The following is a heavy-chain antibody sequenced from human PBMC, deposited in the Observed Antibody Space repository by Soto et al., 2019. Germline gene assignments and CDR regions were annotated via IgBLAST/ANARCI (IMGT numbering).Heavy chain of an antibody. Sequence: QLLQSGAEVKKPGASVKVSCKASGYTFTNYAISWVRQAPGQGLEWMGWVSAYNGNTDYAQKFQGRVTMTTYTSTRTAYMELRSLRSDDSAVYYCASGIGYGDSYLDYWGQGTLVTVSS. CDR2: VSAYNGNT. D-gene: IGHD4-17*01. CDR1: GYTFTNYA. J-gene: IGHJ4*02. CDR3: ASGIGYGDSYLDY. V-gene: IGHV1-18*01.